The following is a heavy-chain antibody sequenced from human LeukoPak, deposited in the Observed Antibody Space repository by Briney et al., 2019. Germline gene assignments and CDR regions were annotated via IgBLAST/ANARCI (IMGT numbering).Heavy chain of an antibody. V-gene: IGHV3-23*01. J-gene: IGHJ4*02. CDR3: ARLYYDFVWGIFDY. CDR1: GFTFSSYG. D-gene: IGHD3-16*01. CDR2: FSGSGGST. Sequence: QSGGSLRLSCAASGFTFSSYGMSWVRQAPGKGLECISGFSGSGGSTYYADSVKGRFTISRDNAKNSLYLQMNSLRAEDTAVYYCARLYYDFVWGIFDYWGQGTLVTVSS.